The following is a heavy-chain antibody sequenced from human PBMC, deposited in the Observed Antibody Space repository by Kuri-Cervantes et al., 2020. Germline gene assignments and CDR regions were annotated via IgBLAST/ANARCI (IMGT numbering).Heavy chain of an antibody. CDR2: IKQDGSEK. CDR1: GFTFSSYW. V-gene: IGHV3-7*03. J-gene: IGHJ6*02. CDR3: AKVPAASYYYGMDV. D-gene: IGHD2-2*01. Sequence: GESLKISCAASGFTFSSYWMSWVRQAPGKGLEWVANIKQDGSEKYYVDSVKGRFTISRDNAKNTLYLQMNSLRAEDTAVYYCAKVPAASYYYGMDVWGQGTTVTVSS.